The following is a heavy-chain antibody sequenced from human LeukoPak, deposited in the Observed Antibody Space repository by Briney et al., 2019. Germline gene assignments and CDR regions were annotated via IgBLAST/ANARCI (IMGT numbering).Heavy chain of an antibody. CDR1: RFTFRTYW. CDR2: LHNAGDGP. V-gene: IGHV3-74*01. CDR3: ARDRPHNWFDP. J-gene: IGHJ5*02. Sequence: PGGSLTLSCAASRFTFRTYWMHWVREAPGKRLVWVGHLHNAGDGPTYADSVEGRFNIPRHNAKNTLYLQMNSLRAEGTAVYYCARDRPHNWFDPWGQGTLVTVSS.